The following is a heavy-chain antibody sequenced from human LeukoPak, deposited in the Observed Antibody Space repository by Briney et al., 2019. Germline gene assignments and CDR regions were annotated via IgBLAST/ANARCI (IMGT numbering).Heavy chain of an antibody. Sequence: PGGSLRLSCAASGFIFSDYYMTWIRQAPGKGLEWVSYISSSGSTIYYADSVKGRFTTSRDNAKNSLYLQMNSLRAEDTAVYYCARARAPVTRISSFDIWGQGTMVTVSS. CDR1: GFIFSDYY. V-gene: IGHV3-11*04. CDR2: ISSSGSTI. CDR3: ARARAPVTRISSFDI. D-gene: IGHD4-17*01. J-gene: IGHJ3*02.